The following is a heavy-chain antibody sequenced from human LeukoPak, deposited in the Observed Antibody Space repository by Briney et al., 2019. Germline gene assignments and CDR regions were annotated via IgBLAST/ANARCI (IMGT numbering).Heavy chain of an antibody. V-gene: IGHV3-23*01. CDR2: ISCSGGST. CDR1: GFTFSSYA. J-gene: IGHJ4*02. Sequence: GGSLRLSCAASGFTFSSYAMSWVRQAPGKGLEWVSAISCSGGSTYYADSVKGRFTISRDNAKNSLYLQMNSLRAEDTAVYYCARDRGYCRGTTCYAYYFDSWGQGTLVTVSS. D-gene: IGHD2-2*01. CDR3: ARDRGYCRGTTCYAYYFDS.